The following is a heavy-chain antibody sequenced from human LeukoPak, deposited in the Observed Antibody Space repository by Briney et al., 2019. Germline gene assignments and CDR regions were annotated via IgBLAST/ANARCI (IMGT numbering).Heavy chain of an antibody. Sequence: GGSLRLSCAPSGFTFTSYAMSCVPQAPGKGLEWVSAISGSGGSTYYADSVKGRFTISKDKYKITLYLQMNSLRAEDTAVYYCAKSNAYYYDSSGYYYWGQGTLSPSPQ. D-gene: IGHD3-22*01. CDR1: GFTFTSYA. CDR3: AKSNAYYYDSSGYYY. V-gene: IGHV3-23*01. CDR2: ISGSGGST. J-gene: IGHJ4*02.